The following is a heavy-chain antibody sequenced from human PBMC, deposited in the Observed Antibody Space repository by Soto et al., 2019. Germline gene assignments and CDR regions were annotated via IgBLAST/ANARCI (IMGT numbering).Heavy chain of an antibody. CDR1: GYTLTTYA. Sequence: QVQLMQSGAEEKKPGASVKVSFKASGYTLTTYALHWVRQAPGQRLEWMGWINAGNGNTKYSQKFQGRVTITRDTSASTAYMELSSLRSEDTAVYYCAREAIVLGPAYNYDYYYGMDVWGQGTTVTVSS. CDR2: INAGNGNT. CDR3: AREAIVLGPAYNYDYYYGMDV. V-gene: IGHV1-3*05. D-gene: IGHD2-2*01. J-gene: IGHJ6*02.